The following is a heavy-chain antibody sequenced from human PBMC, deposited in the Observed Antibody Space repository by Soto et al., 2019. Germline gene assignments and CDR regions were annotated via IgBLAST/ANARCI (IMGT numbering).Heavy chain of an antibody. CDR2: ISSSSSTI. CDR3: ARDPRSGSLGYFDY. V-gene: IGHV3-48*02. J-gene: IGHJ4*02. Sequence: GGSLRLSCAASGFTFSSYSMNWVRQAPGKGLEWVSYISSSSSTIYYADSVKGRFTISRDNAKNSLYLQMNSLRDEDTAVYYCARDPRSGSLGYFDYRAQRTPVTVSS. D-gene: IGHD1-26*01. CDR1: GFTFSSYS.